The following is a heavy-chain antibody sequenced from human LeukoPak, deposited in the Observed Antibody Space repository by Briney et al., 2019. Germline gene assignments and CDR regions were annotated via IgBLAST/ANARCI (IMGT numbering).Heavy chain of an antibody. Sequence: ASVKVSCKASGYTFTGYYMHWVRQAPRQGLEWMGWINPNSGGTNYAQKFQGRVTMTRDTSISTAYMELSRLRSDDTAVYYCARDGLYCGGDCYWSSGDAFDIWGQGTMVTVSS. CDR2: INPNSGGT. J-gene: IGHJ3*02. CDR1: GYTFTGYY. CDR3: ARDGLYCGGDCYWSSGDAFDI. V-gene: IGHV1-2*02. D-gene: IGHD2-21*02.